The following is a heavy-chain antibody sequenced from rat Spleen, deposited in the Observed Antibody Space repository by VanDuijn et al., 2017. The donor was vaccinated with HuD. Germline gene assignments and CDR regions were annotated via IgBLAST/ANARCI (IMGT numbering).Heavy chain of an antibody. V-gene: IGHV2S30*01. CDR2: MKYDGDT. CDR1: GFSLMDYS. J-gene: IGHJ2*01. Sequence: QVQLKESGPGLVQPSQTLSLTCTVSGFSLMDYSVHWVRQPPGKGLEWMGRMKYDGDTYYNSALKSRLSISRDTSKSQVFLKMNSLQTEDTAIYYCTRGPLTPEWGQGVMVTVSS. CDR3: TRGPLTPE. D-gene: IGHD3-5*01.